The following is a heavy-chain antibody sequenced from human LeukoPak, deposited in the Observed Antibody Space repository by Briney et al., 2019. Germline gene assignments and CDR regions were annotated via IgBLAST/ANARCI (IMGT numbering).Heavy chain of an antibody. CDR3: ARGSLGDGSLLVDY. CDR1: GFTFSRYW. J-gene: IGHJ4*02. D-gene: IGHD1-26*01. CDR2: INSDGSDI. Sequence: PGGSLRLSCAASGFTFSRYWMHWVRQAPGKGLVWVSRINSDGSDITYADSVKGRFTISRDNAKNTVYLQMNSLRVEDTAVYYCARGSLGDGSLLVDYWGQGTLVTVS. V-gene: IGHV3-74*01.